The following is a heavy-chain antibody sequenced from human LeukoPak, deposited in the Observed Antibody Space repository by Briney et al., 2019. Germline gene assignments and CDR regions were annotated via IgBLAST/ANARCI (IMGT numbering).Heavy chain of an antibody. D-gene: IGHD5-12*01. Sequence: VASVKVSCKASGYTFTGYYMHWVRQAPGQGLEWMGWINPNSGGTNYAQKFQGRVTMTRDTSISTAYMELSRLRSDDTAVYYCARATGYSGYDTGYWGQGTLVTVSS. CDR3: ARATGYSGYDTGY. CDR2: INPNSGGT. CDR1: GYTFTGYY. J-gene: IGHJ4*02. V-gene: IGHV1-2*02.